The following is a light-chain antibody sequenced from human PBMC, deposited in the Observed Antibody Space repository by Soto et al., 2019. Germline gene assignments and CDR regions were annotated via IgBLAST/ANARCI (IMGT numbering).Light chain of an antibody. CDR1: RSSGNF. V-gene: IGKV3D-15*01. Sequence: EIVMTQSPATLSVSRGETASLSCRASRSSGNFLAWYQQKPGQAPRRLIYYISTRATGIPARFSGSGPGTDFTLTITSLQSEDSAVNYCQQHNQWPITFGQGTRLEIK. J-gene: IGKJ5*01. CDR2: YIS. CDR3: QQHNQWPIT.